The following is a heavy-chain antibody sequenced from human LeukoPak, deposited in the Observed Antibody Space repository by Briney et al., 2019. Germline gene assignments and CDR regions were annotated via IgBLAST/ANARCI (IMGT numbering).Heavy chain of an antibody. D-gene: IGHD2-2*01. CDR2: TYYRSKWYN. J-gene: IGHJ5*02. V-gene: IGHV6-1*01. CDR3: ARRLTQYDCFDP. CDR1: GDSVSSNSAA. Sequence: SQTLSLTCAISGDSVSSNSAAWDWIRQSPSRGLEWLGRTYYRSKWYNGYAVSVESRITINPDTSKNQFSLHLNSVTPEDTAVYYCARRLTQYDCFDPWGQGILVTVSS.